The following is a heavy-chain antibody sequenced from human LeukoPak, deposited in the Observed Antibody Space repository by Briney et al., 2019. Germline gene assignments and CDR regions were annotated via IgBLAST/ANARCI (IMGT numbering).Heavy chain of an antibody. Sequence: SETLSLTCTVSGYSISSGYYWGWIRQPPGKGLEWIGSIYHSGSTYYNPSLKSRVTISVDTSKNQFSLKLSSVTAADTAVYYCARLQYSSSPVAFDIWGQGTMVTVSS. J-gene: IGHJ3*02. D-gene: IGHD6-6*01. CDR3: ARLQYSSSPVAFDI. CDR1: GYSISSGYY. V-gene: IGHV4-38-2*02. CDR2: IYHSGST.